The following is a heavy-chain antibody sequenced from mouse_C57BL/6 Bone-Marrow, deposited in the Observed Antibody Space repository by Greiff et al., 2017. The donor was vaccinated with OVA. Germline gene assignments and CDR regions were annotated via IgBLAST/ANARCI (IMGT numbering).Heavy chain of an antibody. CDR3: ARREGQLRPGFAY. Sequence: VQLQQSAAELVKPGASVKISCKVSGYTFTDHTIHWMKQRPEQGLEWIGYIYPRDGSTKYNEKFKGKATLTADKSSSTAYMQLNSLTSEDSAVYFWARREGQLRPGFAYWGQGTLVTVSA. V-gene: IGHV1-78*01. CDR1: GYTFTDHT. D-gene: IGHD3-2*02. J-gene: IGHJ3*01. CDR2: IYPRDGST.